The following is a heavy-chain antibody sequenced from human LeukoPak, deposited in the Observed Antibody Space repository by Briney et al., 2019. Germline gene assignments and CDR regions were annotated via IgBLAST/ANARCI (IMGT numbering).Heavy chain of an antibody. V-gene: IGHV1-69*13. CDR2: IIPIFGTA. CDR1: GGTFSSYA. CDR3: ARAGPLFYYDFVGYPFMDV. D-gene: IGHD3-3*01. J-gene: IGHJ6*03. Sequence: SVKVSCKASGGTFSSYAISWVRQAPGQGLEWMGGIIPIFGTANYAQKFQGRVTITADESTSTAYMELSSLRSEDTAVYYCARAGPLFYYDFVGYPFMDVWGKGTTVTVSS.